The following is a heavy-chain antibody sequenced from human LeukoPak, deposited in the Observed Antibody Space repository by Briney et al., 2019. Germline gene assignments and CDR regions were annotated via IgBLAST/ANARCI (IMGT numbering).Heavy chain of an antibody. Sequence: ASVKVSCKASGYTFTGYYMHWVRQAPGQGLEWMGWINPNSGGTNYAQKFQGRLTMTRDTSISTAYMELSRLRSDDTAVYYCARDVGGDPTVTTCWFDPWGQGTLVTVSS. CDR1: GYTFTGYY. CDR2: INPNSGGT. D-gene: IGHD4-11*01. V-gene: IGHV1-2*02. CDR3: ARDVGGDPTVTTCWFDP. J-gene: IGHJ5*02.